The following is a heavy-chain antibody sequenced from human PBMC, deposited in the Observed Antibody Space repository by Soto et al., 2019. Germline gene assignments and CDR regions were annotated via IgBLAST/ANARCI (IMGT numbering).Heavy chain of an antibody. CDR3: ARDRNIVVVPAAITLDY. CDR1: GYTFTSYA. V-gene: IGHV1-3*01. J-gene: IGHJ4*02. D-gene: IGHD2-2*01. Sequence: QVQLVQSGAEVKKPGASVKVSCKASGYTFTSYAMHWVRQAPGQRLEWMGWINAGNGNTKYSQKFQGRVTITRDTSASPAYMELSSLRSEDTAVYYCARDRNIVVVPAAITLDYWGQGTLVTVSS. CDR2: INAGNGNT.